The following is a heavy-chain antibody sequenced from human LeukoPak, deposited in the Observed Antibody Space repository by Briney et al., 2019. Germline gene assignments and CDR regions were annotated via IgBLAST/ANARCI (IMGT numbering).Heavy chain of an antibody. CDR1: GFTFSSYG. V-gene: IGHV3-30*03. J-gene: IGHJ3*02. CDR3: ARAMIVVRAFDI. CDR2: ISYDGSNK. Sequence: GRSLRLSCAASGFTFSSYGMHWVRQAPGKGLEWVAVISYDGSNKYYADSVKGRFTISRDNSKNTLYLQMNSLRAEDTAVYYCARAMIVVRAFDIWGQGTMVTVSS. D-gene: IGHD3-22*01.